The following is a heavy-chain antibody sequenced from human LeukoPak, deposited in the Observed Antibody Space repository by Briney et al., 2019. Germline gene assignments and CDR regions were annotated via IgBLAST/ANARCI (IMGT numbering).Heavy chain of an antibody. Sequence: PGGSLTLSCAASGFTFSTYSMNWVRQAPGKGLEWVSYISGSGNIIYFADSVKGRFTISRDNAKNSLYLQMNSLRDEDTAVYYCAGDLRRQFDYWGQGTLVTVSS. J-gene: IGHJ4*02. CDR1: GFTFSTYS. CDR3: AGDLRRQFDY. CDR2: ISGSGNII. V-gene: IGHV3-48*02.